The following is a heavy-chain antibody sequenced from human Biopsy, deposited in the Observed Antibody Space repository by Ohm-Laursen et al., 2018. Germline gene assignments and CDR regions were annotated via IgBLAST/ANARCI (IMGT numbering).Heavy chain of an antibody. CDR1: RDSVSNYY. Sequence: SQTLSLTCTVSRDSVSNYYWTWIRQSPGKGLEWIGYIYYTGSTNYNPSVKSRVTISVDTSKNQFSLKLNSVTAADTAVYFCAKEVFSAVGTSGFDPWGQGTLVTVSS. D-gene: IGHD1/OR15-1a*01. J-gene: IGHJ5*02. CDR2: IYYTGST. CDR3: AKEVFSAVGTSGFDP. V-gene: IGHV4-59*02.